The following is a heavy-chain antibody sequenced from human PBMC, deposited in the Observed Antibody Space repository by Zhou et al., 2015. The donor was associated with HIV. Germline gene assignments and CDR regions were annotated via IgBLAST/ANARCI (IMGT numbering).Heavy chain of an antibody. CDR3: ARSNMNYDYALDL. J-gene: IGHJ3*01. CDR2: ITPMFQTH. V-gene: IGHV1-69*06. Sequence: QVQLVQSGVEVKRPGSSVKVSCKATGGTFNSYAINWVRQAPGQGLEWMGRITPMFQTHNYAEKFRARLNITVDRHTSAAYMELSSLTSEDAAVYYCARSNMNYDYALDLWGQGTKVIVS. CDR1: GGTFNSYA. D-gene: IGHD3-16*01.